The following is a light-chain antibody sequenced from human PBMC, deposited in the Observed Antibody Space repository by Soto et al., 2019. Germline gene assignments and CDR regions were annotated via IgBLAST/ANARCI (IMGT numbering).Light chain of an antibody. J-gene: IGLJ2*01. CDR2: DTN. V-gene: IGLV1-51*01. CDR1: SSNLGNNY. Sequence: QSVLTQPPSVSAAPGQKVTISCSGSSSNLGNNYVSWYQQLPGTAPKLLIYDTNKRPSGIPDRFSGSKSGTSATLGITGLQTGDEADYYCGTWDSSLSADVVFGGGTKLTVL. CDR3: GTWDSSLSADVV.